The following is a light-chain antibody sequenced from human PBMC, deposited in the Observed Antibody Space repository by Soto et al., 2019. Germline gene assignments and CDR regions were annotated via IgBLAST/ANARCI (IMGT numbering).Light chain of an antibody. CDR1: QSVSSSY. CDR2: GAS. V-gene: IGKV3-20*01. CDR3: QQYGSSPLST. J-gene: IGKJ1*01. Sequence: EIVLTQSPGTLSLSPGERATLSCRASQSVSSSYLAWYQQTPGQAPRLLIYGASSRATGIPDRFSGSGSGTDFTLTISRLEPEDFAVYYCQQYGSSPLSTFGQGTKVDIK.